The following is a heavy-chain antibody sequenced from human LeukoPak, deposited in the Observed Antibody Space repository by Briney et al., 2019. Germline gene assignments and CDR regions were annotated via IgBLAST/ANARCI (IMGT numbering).Heavy chain of an antibody. Sequence: SETLSLTCTVSGGSISSYYWSWIRQPPGKGLEWIGYIYYSGSTNYNPSLKSRVTISVDTSKNQFSLKLSSVTAADTAVYYCARSYGPSGGTDVWGQGTTVTVSS. J-gene: IGHJ6*02. D-gene: IGHD3-10*01. CDR2: IYYSGST. CDR1: GGSISSYY. CDR3: ARSYGPSGGTDV. V-gene: IGHV4-59*01.